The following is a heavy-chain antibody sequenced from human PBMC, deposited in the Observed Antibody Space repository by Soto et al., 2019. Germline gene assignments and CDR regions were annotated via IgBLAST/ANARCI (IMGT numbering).Heavy chain of an antibody. CDR3: ARVMGSGTVGVFDY. Sequence: QITLKESGPTLVKPTQTLTLTCTFSGFSLSSSGVGVGWIRQPPGKALEWLALIYWDNYKQYSPSLKNRFTITKDTSKNQVVLTKTKKEPVDTGKYYCARVMGSGTVGVFDYWGQGTLVTVSS. CDR1: GFSLSSSGVG. CDR2: IYWDNYK. V-gene: IGHV2-5*02. D-gene: IGHD6-13*01. J-gene: IGHJ4*02.